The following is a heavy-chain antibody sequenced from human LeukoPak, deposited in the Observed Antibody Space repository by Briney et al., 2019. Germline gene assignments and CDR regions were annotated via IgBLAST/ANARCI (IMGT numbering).Heavy chain of an antibody. CDR1: GFTFSSYG. CDR3: AKEGEGYYYGSGSYYNPLYFDY. Sequence: SGRSLRLSCAASGFTFSSYGMHWVRQAPGKGLEWVAVISYDGSNKYYADSVKGRLTISRDNSKNTLYLQMNSLRAEDTAVYYCAKEGEGYYYGSGSYYNPLYFDYWGQGTLVTVSS. D-gene: IGHD3-10*01. CDR2: ISYDGSNK. J-gene: IGHJ4*02. V-gene: IGHV3-30*18.